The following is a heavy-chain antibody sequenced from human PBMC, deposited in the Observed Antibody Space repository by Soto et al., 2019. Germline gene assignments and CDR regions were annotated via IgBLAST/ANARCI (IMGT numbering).Heavy chain of an antibody. CDR2: IYAGNGDT. CDR1: GYTFTNYS. V-gene: IGHV1-3*01. D-gene: IGHD5-12*01. J-gene: IGHJ4*02. Sequence: ASVKVSCKASGYTFTNYSIHWVRQAPGQALEWMGWIYAGNGDTNYAQKFQGRVTITADESTSTAYMELSSLRSEDTAVYYCARIGYSGYDWDYYFDYWGQGTLVTVSS. CDR3: ARIGYSGYDWDYYFDY.